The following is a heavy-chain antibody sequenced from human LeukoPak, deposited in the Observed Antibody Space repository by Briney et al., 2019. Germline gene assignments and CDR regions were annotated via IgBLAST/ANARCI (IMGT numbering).Heavy chain of an antibody. J-gene: IGHJ6*03. CDR2: IKPDGST. CDR1: GFTFSSHW. V-gene: IGHV3-74*01. CDR3: AKQLSTVTDYYYYYMDV. Sequence: GGSLRLSCAASGFTFSSHWMHWVRQAPGKGLVWVSRIKPDGSTYYADSVKGRFTVSRDNSKNTLYLQMNSLRAEDTAVYYCAKQLSTVTDYYYYYMDVWGKGTTVTVSS. D-gene: IGHD4-11*01.